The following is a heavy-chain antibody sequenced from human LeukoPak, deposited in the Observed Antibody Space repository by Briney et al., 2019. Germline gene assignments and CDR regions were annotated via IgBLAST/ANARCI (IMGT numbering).Heavy chain of an antibody. CDR3: ARDRYYYDSSGYWGFTGNHYYYYGMDV. J-gene: IGHJ6*02. CDR2: ISSSSSYI. CDR1: GFTFSSYS. V-gene: IGHV3-21*01. Sequence: GGSLRLSCAASGFTFSSYSMNWVRQAPGKGLEWVSSISSSSSYIYYADSVKGRFTISRDNAKNSLYLQMNSLRAEDTAVYYCARDRYYYDSSGYWGFTGNHYYYYGMDVWGQGTTVTVSS. D-gene: IGHD3-22*01.